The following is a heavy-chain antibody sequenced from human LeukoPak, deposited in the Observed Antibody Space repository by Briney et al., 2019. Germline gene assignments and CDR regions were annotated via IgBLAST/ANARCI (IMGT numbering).Heavy chain of an antibody. D-gene: IGHD3-9*01. CDR1: GGTFSSYA. J-gene: IGHJ4*02. V-gene: IGHV1-69*04. CDR3: AARIFEYYDILTGYPFDY. Sequence: SVKVSCKASGGTFSSYAISWVRQAPGQGLEWMGRIIPILGIANYAQKFQGRVTITADKSTSTACMELSSLRSEDTAVYYCAARIFEYYDILTGYPFDYWGQGTLVTVSS. CDR2: IIPILGIA.